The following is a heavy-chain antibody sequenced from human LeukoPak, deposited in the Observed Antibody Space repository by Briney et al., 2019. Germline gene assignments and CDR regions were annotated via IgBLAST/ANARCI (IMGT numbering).Heavy chain of an antibody. D-gene: IGHD6-19*01. J-gene: IGHJ4*02. CDR3: ARGGSLAVAPHQYYFDY. CDR1: GGTFSSYG. CDR2: IIPIFGTA. Sequence: ASVKVSCKASGGTFSSYGISWVRQAPGQGLEWMGGIIPIFGTANYAQNFQGRVTMTRDTSTSAVYMELSSLRSEDTAVYYCARGGSLAVAPHQYYFDYWGQGTLVTVSS. V-gene: IGHV1-69*05.